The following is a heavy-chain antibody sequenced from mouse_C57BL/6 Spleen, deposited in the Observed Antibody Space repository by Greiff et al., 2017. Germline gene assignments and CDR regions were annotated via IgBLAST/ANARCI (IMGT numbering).Heavy chain of an antibody. J-gene: IGHJ2*01. V-gene: IGHV14-4*01. CDR1: GFNIKDDY. D-gene: IGHD2-3*01. CDR2: IDPENGDT. CDR3: TDGPFDY. Sequence: VQLQQSGAELVRPGASVKLSCTASGFNIKDDYMHWVKQRPEQGLEWIGWIDPENGDTEYASKFQGKATITADPSSNTAYLQLSSLTSEDTAVYYCTDGPFDYWGQGTTLTVSS.